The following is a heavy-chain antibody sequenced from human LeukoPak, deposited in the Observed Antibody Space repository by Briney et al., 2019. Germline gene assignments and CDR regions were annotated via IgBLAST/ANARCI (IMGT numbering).Heavy chain of an antibody. CDR1: GFTFSDYW. Sequence: GGSLRLSCAASGFTFSDYWMHWVRQVPGKGLEWVASINHNGNVNYYVDSVKGRFTVSRDNAKNSLYLQMSNLRAEDTAVYFCARGGGLDVWGQGATVTVSS. CDR2: INHNGNVN. D-gene: IGHD3-16*01. CDR3: ARGGGLDV. J-gene: IGHJ6*02. V-gene: IGHV3-7*03.